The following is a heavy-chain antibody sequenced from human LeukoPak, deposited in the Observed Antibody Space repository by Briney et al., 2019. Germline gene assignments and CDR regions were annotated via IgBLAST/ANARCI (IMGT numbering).Heavy chain of an antibody. CDR3: ARGPPRGKYYYMDV. J-gene: IGHJ6*03. V-gene: IGHV3-13*01. D-gene: IGHD1-1*01. CDR2: IGTASDT. CDR1: GFTFSSFD. Sequence: TGGSLRLSCAASGFTFSSFDMHWVRQPTGQGLEWVSTIGTASDTYYPGSVEGRFTLSRDNAKNSLYLQMNSLIAGDTAVYYCARGPPRGKYYYMDVWGKGTTVTVSS.